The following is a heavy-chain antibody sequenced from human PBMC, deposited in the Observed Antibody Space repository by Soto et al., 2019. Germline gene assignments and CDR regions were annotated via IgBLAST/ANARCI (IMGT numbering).Heavy chain of an antibody. Sequence: SETLSLTCTVSGGSISSYYWSWIRQPPGKGLEWIGYIYYSGSTNYNPSLKSRVTISVDTSKNQFSLKLSSVTAADTAVYYCARDRGSSSWYRWPFYGMDVWGQGTTVTVSS. CDR2: IYYSGST. CDR3: ARDRGSSSWYRWPFYGMDV. CDR1: GGSISSYY. D-gene: IGHD6-13*01. J-gene: IGHJ6*02. V-gene: IGHV4-59*01.